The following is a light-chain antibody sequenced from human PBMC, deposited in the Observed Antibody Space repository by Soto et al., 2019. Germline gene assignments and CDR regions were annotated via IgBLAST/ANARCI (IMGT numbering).Light chain of an antibody. V-gene: IGKV4-1*01. CDR1: QSVLYSSNNKNY. Sequence: DIVMTQSPDSLAVSLGERATINCKSSQSVLYSSNNKNYLAWYQQTPGQPPKLLIYWASTRASGVPDRFTGSGFGTDFTLTISSLQAEDVAVYYCQQYYSSPQTFGQGTKVDIK. CDR3: QQYYSSPQT. J-gene: IGKJ1*01. CDR2: WAS.